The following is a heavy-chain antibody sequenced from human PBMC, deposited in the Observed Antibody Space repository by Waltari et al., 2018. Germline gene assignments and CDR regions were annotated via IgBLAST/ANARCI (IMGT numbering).Heavy chain of an antibody. CDR2: ISDTGGA. CDR1: GGSFSGGAYY. Sequence: QVQLQESGPGLVKPSQTLSLTCAVSGGSFSGGAYYWNWIRQHPGKGLEWIGSISDTGGAFYNPSLETRVTISLDTSENLLSLKMNSVTAADTAMYYCARSGRRGTSGIYNWFDPWGQGTLVTVSS. V-gene: IGHV4-31*11. D-gene: IGHD3-10*01. CDR3: ARSGRRGTSGIYNWFDP. J-gene: IGHJ5*02.